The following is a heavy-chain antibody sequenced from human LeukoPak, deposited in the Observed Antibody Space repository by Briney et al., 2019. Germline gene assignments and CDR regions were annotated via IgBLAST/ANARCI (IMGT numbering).Heavy chain of an antibody. V-gene: IGHV3-33*01. CDR2: IWYDGSNK. CDR1: GFTFSSYG. Sequence: GGSLRLSCAASGFTFSSYGMHWVRQAPGKGLEWVAVIWYDGSNKYYAGSVKGRFTISRDNSKNTLYLQMNSLRAEDTAVYYCARGQWLHDFYGMDVWGQGPRSPSP. D-gene: IGHD3-22*01. CDR3: ARGQWLHDFYGMDV. J-gene: IGHJ6*02.